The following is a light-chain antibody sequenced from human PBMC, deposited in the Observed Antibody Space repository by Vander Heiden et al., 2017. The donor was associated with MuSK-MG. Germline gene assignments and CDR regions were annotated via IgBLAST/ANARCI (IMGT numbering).Light chain of an antibody. V-gene: IGKV1-33*01. J-gene: IGKJ5*01. CDR2: DAF. CDR3: QQEDDLPVT. CDR1: QDIHNY. Sequence: DIQMTQSTSSLSTSVGDRVTITCQASQDIHNYLNWYQQRPGKAPMLLIYDAFNVETGVPPRFSGSGSGTHFSFTITSLQPDDFATYYCQQEDDLPVTFGQGTRLEIK.